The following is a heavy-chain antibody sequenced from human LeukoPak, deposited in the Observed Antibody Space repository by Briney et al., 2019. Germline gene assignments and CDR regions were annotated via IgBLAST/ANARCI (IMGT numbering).Heavy chain of an antibody. CDR3: ARDTRGESDY. CDR1: GFTFSSYA. V-gene: IGHV3-23*01. D-gene: IGHD2-2*01. J-gene: IGHJ4*02. Sequence: GGSLRLSCAASGFTFSSYAMSWVRQAPGKGLEWVSAISGNGDYTYYADSVKGRFTISRDNSKNTLYLQMNSLRAEDTAVYYCARDTRGESDYWGQGTLVTVSS. CDR2: ISGNGDYT.